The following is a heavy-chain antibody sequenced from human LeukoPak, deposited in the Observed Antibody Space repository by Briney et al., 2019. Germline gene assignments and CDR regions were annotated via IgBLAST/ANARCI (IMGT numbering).Heavy chain of an antibody. CDR1: GGSISSYY. CDR2: IYYSGST. Sequence: SETLSLTCTVSGGSISSYYWSWIRQPPGKGLEWIGYIYYSGSTNYNPSLKSRVTISVDTSKNQFSLKLSSVTAADTAVYYCARVGGSSSPLPFDYWGQGTLVAVSS. J-gene: IGHJ4*02. CDR3: ARVGGSSSPLPFDY. D-gene: IGHD6-6*01. V-gene: IGHV4-59*12.